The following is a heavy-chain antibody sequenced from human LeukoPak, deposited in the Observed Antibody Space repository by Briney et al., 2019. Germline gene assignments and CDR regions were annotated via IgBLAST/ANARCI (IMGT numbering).Heavy chain of an antibody. J-gene: IGHJ5*02. Sequence: SETLSLTCTVSGGSISSYYWSWIRQPPGKGLEWIGYIYYSGGTNYNPSLKSRVTISVDTSKNQFSLKLSSVTAADTAVYYCASARKTGTRSNWFDPWGQGTLVTVSA. CDR2: IYYSGGT. D-gene: IGHD1-7*01. CDR3: ASARKTGTRSNWFDP. V-gene: IGHV4-59*08. CDR1: GGSISSYY.